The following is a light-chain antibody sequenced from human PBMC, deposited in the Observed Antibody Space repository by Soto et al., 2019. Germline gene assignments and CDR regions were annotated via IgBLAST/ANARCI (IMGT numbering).Light chain of an antibody. CDR2: GAS. CDR3: QQYNNWPGRT. CDR1: QSVSSN. V-gene: IGKV3-15*01. J-gene: IGKJ1*01. Sequence: EIVMTQSPATLSVSPGERATLSCRASQSVSSNLAGYQQKPGQAPGLLIYGASTRATGIPARFSGSGSGTEFTLTISSLQSEDFAVYYCQQYNNWPGRTFGQGTKVEIK.